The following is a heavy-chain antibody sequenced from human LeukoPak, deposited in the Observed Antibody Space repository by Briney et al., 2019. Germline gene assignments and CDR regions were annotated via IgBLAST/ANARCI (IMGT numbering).Heavy chain of an antibody. CDR1: GFTFSNAW. Sequence: GGSLRLSCAASGFTFSNAWMSWVRQAPGKGLEWVGRIKSKTDGGTTDYAAPVKGRFTISRDDSKNTLYLQMNSLKTEDTAVYYCTTDPLYDSSGHPGWGQGTLVTVSS. CDR3: TTDPLYDSSGHPG. V-gene: IGHV3-15*01. D-gene: IGHD3-22*01. J-gene: IGHJ4*02. CDR2: IKSKTDGGTT.